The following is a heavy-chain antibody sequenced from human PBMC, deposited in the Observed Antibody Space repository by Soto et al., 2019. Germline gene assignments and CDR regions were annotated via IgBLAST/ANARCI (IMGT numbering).Heavy chain of an antibody. V-gene: IGHV1-3*01. J-gene: IGHJ6*02. CDR1: GYTFISYA. CDR3: AREETPHPDYYYYGMDV. Sequence: QVQLVQSGAEVKKPGASVKVSCKASGYTFISYAMHWVRQAPGQRLEWMGWINAGNGNTKYSQKFQGRVTITRDTSASTAYMELSSLRSEDTAVYYCAREETPHPDYYYYGMDVWGQGTTVTVSS. CDR2: INAGNGNT.